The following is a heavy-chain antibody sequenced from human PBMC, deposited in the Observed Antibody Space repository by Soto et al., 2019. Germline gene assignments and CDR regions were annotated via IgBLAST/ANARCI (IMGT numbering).Heavy chain of an antibody. CDR2: IKEDGGEQ. Sequence: EIRLMQSGGGLVRPGGSLRLSCAASGFSFSSYWMSWVRQAPGKGPEWVANIKEDGGEQHYVDSVKGRFTISRDNTENSLFLQMNNLRAEDSAIYYCAITTSTVSYWFDPWGPGTQVTVSS. D-gene: IGHD4-4*01. J-gene: IGHJ5*02. CDR3: AITTSTVSYWFDP. V-gene: IGHV3-7*03. CDR1: GFSFSSYW.